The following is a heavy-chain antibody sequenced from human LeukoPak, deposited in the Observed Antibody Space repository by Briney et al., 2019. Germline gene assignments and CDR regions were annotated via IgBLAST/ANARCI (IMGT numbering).Heavy chain of an antibody. D-gene: IGHD3-22*01. CDR2: LYYSGST. V-gene: IGHV4-39*01. Sequence: SETLSLTRTVSGGSISGSSYYWGWIRQPPGKGLEWIGSLYYSGSTYYNPSLKSRVTISGDTSKSQFSLKLTSVTAADTAMYYCARLYYDGTGYYYFDHWGQGTLVTVSS. J-gene: IGHJ4*02. CDR1: GGSISGSSYY. CDR3: ARLYYDGTGYYYFDH.